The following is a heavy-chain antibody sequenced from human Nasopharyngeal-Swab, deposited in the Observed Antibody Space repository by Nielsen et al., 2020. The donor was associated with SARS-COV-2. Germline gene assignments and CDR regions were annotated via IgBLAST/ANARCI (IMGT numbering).Heavy chain of an antibody. Sequence: WIRQPPGKGLDWIGNIYYTGSTNYNPSLKSRVAISVAPPKNQFSLTLSSVPSADTAVYYCARALTGTSFFAPWGQGTLVTVSS. CDR3: ARALTGTSFFAP. D-gene: IGHD1-20*01. V-gene: IGHV4-59*01. J-gene: IGHJ5*02. CDR2: IYYTGST.